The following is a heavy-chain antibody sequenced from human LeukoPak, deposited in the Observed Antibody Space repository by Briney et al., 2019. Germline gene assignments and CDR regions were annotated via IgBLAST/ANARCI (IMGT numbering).Heavy chain of an antibody. D-gene: IGHD3-10*01. Sequence: PSQTLSLTCTVSGGSISSYYWSWIRQPPGKGLEWIGYIYYSGSTNYNPSLKSRVTISVDTSKNQFSLKLSSVTAADTAVYYCARAYGTMVRGVIIPFDYWGQGTLVTVSS. CDR1: GGSISSYY. CDR3: ARAYGTMVRGVIIPFDY. V-gene: IGHV4-59*01. J-gene: IGHJ4*02. CDR2: IYYSGST.